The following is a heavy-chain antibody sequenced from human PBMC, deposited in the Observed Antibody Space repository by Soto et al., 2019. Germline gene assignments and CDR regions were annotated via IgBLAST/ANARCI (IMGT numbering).Heavy chain of an antibody. D-gene: IGHD6-19*01. V-gene: IGHV3-21*01. J-gene: IGHJ6*02. CDR2: ISSSSSYI. Sequence: GGSLRLSCAASGFTFSSYSMNWVRQAPGKGLEWVSSISSSSSYIYYADSVKGRFTISRDNAKNSLYLQMNSLRAEDTAVYYCARDQGTAMARSYYYGMDVWGQGTTVTVSS. CDR3: ARDQGTAMARSYYYGMDV. CDR1: GFTFSSYS.